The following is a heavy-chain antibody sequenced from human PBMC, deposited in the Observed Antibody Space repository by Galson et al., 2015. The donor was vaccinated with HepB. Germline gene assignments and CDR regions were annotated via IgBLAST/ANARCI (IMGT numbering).Heavy chain of an antibody. CDR3: ARGGLPWAFDS. D-gene: IGHD4-11*01. CDR1: GFTFGDYV. CDR2: VSWTNGAI. Sequence: SLRLSCAASGFTFGDYVMHWVRQAPGKGLEWVSGVSWTNGAIGYADSVKGRFTISRDNAKNSLYLQMNSLRVEDTTLYYCARGGLPWAFDSWGQGTLVTVSS. J-gene: IGHJ4*02. V-gene: IGHV3-9*01.